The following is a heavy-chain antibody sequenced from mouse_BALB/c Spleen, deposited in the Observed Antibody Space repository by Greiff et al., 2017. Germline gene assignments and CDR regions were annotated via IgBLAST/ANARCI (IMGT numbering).Heavy chain of an antibody. V-gene: IGHV1S81*02. D-gene: IGHD2-14*01. CDR1: GYTFTSYW. CDR3: ARGDYRSSYYAMDY. J-gene: IGHJ4*01. CDR2: INPSNGRT. Sequence: QVQLQQPGAELVKPGASVKLSCKASGYTFTSYWMHWVKQRPGQGLEWIGEINPSNGRTNYNEKFKSKATLTVDKSSSTAYMQLSSLTSEDSAVYYCARGDYRSSYYAMDYWGQGTSVTVSS.